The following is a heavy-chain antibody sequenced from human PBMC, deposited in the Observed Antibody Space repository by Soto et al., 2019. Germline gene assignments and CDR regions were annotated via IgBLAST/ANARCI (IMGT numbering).Heavy chain of an antibody. CDR3: ATAPDPPESSSWENWFNP. V-gene: IGHV6-1*01. CDR1: GDSVSSNSAA. D-gene: IGHD6-13*01. Sequence: SQTLSLTCAISGDSVSSNSAAWNWIRQSPSRGLEWLGRTYYRSKWYNDYAVSVKSRITINPDTSKNQFSLQLNSVTPEDTAVYYRATAPDPPESSSWENWFNPCGQVTRVTVSS. J-gene: IGHJ5*02. CDR2: TYYRSKWYN.